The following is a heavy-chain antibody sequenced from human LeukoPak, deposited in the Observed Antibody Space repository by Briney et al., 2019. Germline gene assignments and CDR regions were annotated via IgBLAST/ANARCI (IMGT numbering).Heavy chain of an antibody. CDR1: GYTFTSYD. CDR3: ARAGGPAVTTYYFDY. Sequence: ASVKVSCKASGYTFTSYDINWVRQATGQGLEWMGWTNPNSGNTGYAQKFQGRVTITRNTSISTAYMELSSLRSEDTAVYYCARAGGPAVTTYYFDYWGQGTLVTVSS. J-gene: IGHJ4*02. V-gene: IGHV1-8*03. D-gene: IGHD4-17*01. CDR2: TNPNSGNT.